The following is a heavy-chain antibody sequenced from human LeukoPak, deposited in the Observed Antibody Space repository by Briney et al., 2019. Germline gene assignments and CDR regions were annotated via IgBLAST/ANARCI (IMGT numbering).Heavy chain of an antibody. V-gene: IGHV3-30-3*01. Sequence: GRSLRLSCADSGFTFSSYAMHWVRQAPGKGLEWVAVISYDGSNKYYADSVKGRFTISRDNSKNTLYLQMNSLRAEDTAVYYCAKGLPSGNSFDYWGQGTLVTVSS. D-gene: IGHD2-15*01. CDR3: AKGLPSGNSFDY. J-gene: IGHJ4*02. CDR2: ISYDGSNK. CDR1: GFTFSSYA.